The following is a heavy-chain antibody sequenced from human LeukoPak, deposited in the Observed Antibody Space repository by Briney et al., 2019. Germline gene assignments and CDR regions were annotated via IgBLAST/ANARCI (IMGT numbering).Heavy chain of an antibody. Sequence: GGTLRLSCAASGFTFSSYGMSWVRQAPGKGLEWVSAISGGVGSTYYADSVKGRFTISRDNSKNTLYLQMNSLRAEDTAVYYCARAAAIVDYWGQGTLVTVSS. D-gene: IGHD2-2*01. CDR1: GFTFSSYG. V-gene: IGHV3-23*01. CDR3: ARAAAIVDY. CDR2: ISGGVGST. J-gene: IGHJ4*02.